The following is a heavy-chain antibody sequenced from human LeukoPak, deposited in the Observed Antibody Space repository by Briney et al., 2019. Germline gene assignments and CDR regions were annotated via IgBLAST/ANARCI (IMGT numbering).Heavy chain of an antibody. CDR3: AREPKTYQPGRDGYKFDY. CDR2: IIPIFGTA. D-gene: IGHD5-24*01. Sequence: SVKVSCKASGGTFSSYAISWVRQAPGQGLEWMGRIIPIFGTANYAQKFQGRVTITTDESTSTAYMELSSLRSEDTAVYCCAREPKTYQPGRDGYKFDYWGQGTLVTVSS. V-gene: IGHV1-69*05. J-gene: IGHJ4*02. CDR1: GGTFSSYA.